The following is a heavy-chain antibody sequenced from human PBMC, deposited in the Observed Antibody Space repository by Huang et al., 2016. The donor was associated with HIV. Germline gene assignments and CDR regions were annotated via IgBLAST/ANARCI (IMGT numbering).Heavy chain of an antibody. Sequence: QVQLVQSGAEVKKPGASVKVSCKASGFNFNNYDFNWVRQASGQGLEWMGWMNPKSGNTGYAQKFQGRVTITRNPSITTAYMELRSLRSEDTAVYYCARARGFLYDSTGYYSRYYFDSWGQGTLVTISS. D-gene: IGHD3-22*01. CDR2: MNPKSGNT. CDR1: GFNFNNYD. CDR3: ARARGFLYDSTGYYSRYYFDS. J-gene: IGHJ4*02. V-gene: IGHV1-8*03.